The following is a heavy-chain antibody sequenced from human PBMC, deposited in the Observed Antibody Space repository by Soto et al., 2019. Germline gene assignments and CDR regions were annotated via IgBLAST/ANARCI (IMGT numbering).Heavy chain of an antibody. Sequence: GGSLRLSCAASGFTFSSYGMRWVRQAPGKGLEWVAVISCDGSNKYYADSVKGRFTISRDNSKNTLYLQMNSLRAEDTAVYYCAKDQIYDFWSGYLDYWGQGTLVTVSS. CDR2: ISCDGSNK. V-gene: IGHV3-30*18. CDR1: GFTFSSYG. J-gene: IGHJ4*02. CDR3: AKDQIYDFWSGYLDY. D-gene: IGHD3-3*01.